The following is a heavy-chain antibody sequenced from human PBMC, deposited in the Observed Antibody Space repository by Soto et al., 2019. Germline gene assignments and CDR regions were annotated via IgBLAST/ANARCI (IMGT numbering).Heavy chain of an antibody. CDR1: GFTFSTFD. CDR2: IRGVAGST. J-gene: IGHJ4*02. V-gene: IGHV3-23*01. CDR3: VKGAWLDY. Sequence: LRLSCAASGFTFSTFDMTWVRQAPGKGLEWVSLIRGVAGSTHYPDSVKGRFTISKDNSNNMLYLEMNSLRADDTAVYLCVKGAWLDYWGQGNMVTVSS.